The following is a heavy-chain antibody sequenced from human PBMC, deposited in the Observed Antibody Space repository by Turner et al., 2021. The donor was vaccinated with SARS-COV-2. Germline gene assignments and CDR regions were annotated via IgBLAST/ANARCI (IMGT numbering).Heavy chain of an antibody. Sequence: QVQLVESGGGVVQPGRSLRLPCEASVFTFSNHGMHWARQDPGKGLEWVTIIWNDGSNKYYTDSVRGRFTISRDNSKNTLYLQMNSLRAEDTAVYYCARGCGGSSGCFLIDYWGQGTLVTVSS. J-gene: IGHJ4*02. V-gene: IGHV3-33*01. CDR1: VFTFSNHG. D-gene: IGHD6-19*01. CDR2: IWNDGSNK. CDR3: ARGCGGSSGCFLIDY.